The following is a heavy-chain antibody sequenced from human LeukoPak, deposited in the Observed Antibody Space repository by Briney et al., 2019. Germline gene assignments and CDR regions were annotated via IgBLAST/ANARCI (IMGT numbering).Heavy chain of an antibody. Sequence: GGSLRLSCAASGFTFSSYSMNWVRQAPGKGLEWVSYISSSSSTIYYADSVKGRFTISRDNAKNSLYLQMNSLRAEDTAVYYCARDMASRNYDFWSGYEDIWGQGTMVTVSS. V-gene: IGHV3-48*01. CDR3: ARDMASRNYDFWSGYEDI. D-gene: IGHD3-3*01. J-gene: IGHJ3*02. CDR1: GFTFSSYS. CDR2: ISSSSSTI.